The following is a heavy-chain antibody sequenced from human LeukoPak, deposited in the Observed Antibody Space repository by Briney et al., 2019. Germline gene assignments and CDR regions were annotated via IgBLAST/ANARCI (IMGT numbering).Heavy chain of an antibody. CDR1: GYTFTGYY. V-gene: IGHV1-2*02. J-gene: IGHJ4*02. D-gene: IGHD3-9*01. CDR3: ARGAPGLRYFHRYSDY. Sequence: ASVKVSCKASGYTFTGYYMLWVRQAPGQGLEWMGWINPISGGTNYEQKFQGRVTMTRDTSISTAYMELSRLRSDDTAVDSCARGAPGLRYFHRYSDYWGQGTLVTVSS. CDR2: INPISGGT.